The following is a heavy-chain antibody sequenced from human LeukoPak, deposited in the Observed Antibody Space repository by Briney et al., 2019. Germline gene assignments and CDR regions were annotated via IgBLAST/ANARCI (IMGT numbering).Heavy chain of an antibody. V-gene: IGHV3-48*01. Sequence: GGSLRLSCEASGFPFGSYVMSWVRQAPGKGLEWIAYINHNAEMIFYPDFVKGRFTISRDNAKSSLYLQMNSLRAEDTAVYYCASGDGYYYDSSDYWGQGTLVTVSS. J-gene: IGHJ4*02. CDR3: ASGDGYYYDSSDY. CDR2: INHNAEMI. D-gene: IGHD3-22*01. CDR1: GFPFGSYV.